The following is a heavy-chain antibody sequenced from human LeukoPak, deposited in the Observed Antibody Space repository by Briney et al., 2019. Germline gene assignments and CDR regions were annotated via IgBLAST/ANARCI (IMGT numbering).Heavy chain of an antibody. J-gene: IGHJ3*02. Sequence: GGSLRLSCAASGLTFSSYAMHWVRQAPGKGLEWVAVISYDGSNKYYADSGKGRFTISGDKSKNTLYLQMNSLRPEDTAVYYCARGPGPIAGAKNAFDIWGQGTMVTVSS. CDR3: ARGPGPIAGAKNAFDI. D-gene: IGHD1-26*01. CDR2: ISYDGSNK. V-gene: IGHV3-30*01. CDR1: GLTFSSYA.